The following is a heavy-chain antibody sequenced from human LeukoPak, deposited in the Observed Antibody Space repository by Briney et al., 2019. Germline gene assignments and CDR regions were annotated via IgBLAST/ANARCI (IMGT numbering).Heavy chain of an antibody. CDR2: IKQDGSEK. J-gene: IGHJ4*02. CDR1: GFTFSSYW. Sequence: GGSLRLSCAVSGFTFSSYWMTWVRQAPGKGLEWVAEIKQDGSEKYYVDSVKGRFTISRDNARNSVYLQMNSLGAEDTAVYYCARRGTSSSWAHFDYWGQGTLVTVSS. D-gene: IGHD6-13*01. V-gene: IGHV3-7*05. CDR3: ARRGTSSSWAHFDY.